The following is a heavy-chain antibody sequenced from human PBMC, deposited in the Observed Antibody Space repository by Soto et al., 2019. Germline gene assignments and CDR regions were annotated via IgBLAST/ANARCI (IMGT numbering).Heavy chain of an antibody. CDR3: TTSLELPLGTDV. V-gene: IGHV1-24*01. Sequence: ASVKVSCKVSGYTLTELSMHWVRQAPGKGLEWMGSFDPEDGETIYTQTYQGRLTLTGDTSTDTAHMELSRLRSEDTAVYYCTTSLELPLGTDVWGQGTTVTVSS. CDR1: GYTLTELS. D-gene: IGHD1-7*01. CDR2: FDPEDGET. J-gene: IGHJ6*02.